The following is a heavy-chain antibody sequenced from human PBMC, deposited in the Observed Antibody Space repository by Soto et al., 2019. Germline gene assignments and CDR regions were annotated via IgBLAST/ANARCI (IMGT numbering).Heavy chain of an antibody. V-gene: IGHV3-11*01. D-gene: IGHD6-19*01. CDR1: GFTFSDYY. J-gene: IGHJ4*02. CDR3: ARDRAYSSGCQRYYYFDY. Sequence: QVQLVESGGGLVKPGGSLRLSCAASGFTFSDYYMSWIRQAPGKGLEWVSYISSSGSTIYYADSVKGRFTISRDNAKNALYLQTNCLRAEDTAVYYCARDRAYSSGCQRYYYFDYWGQGTLVTVSS. CDR2: ISSSGSTI.